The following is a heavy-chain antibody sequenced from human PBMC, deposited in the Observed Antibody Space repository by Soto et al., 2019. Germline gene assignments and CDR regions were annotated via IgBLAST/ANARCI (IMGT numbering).Heavy chain of an antibody. D-gene: IGHD2-2*02. J-gene: IGHJ6*02. Sequence: WGSLRLSCAAAEFTFSRYGMHRVRQAPGKGLAWVAVISYDGSNKYYADSVKGRFTISRDNSKNTLYLQMNSLRAEDTAVYYCAKGLYCSSTSCYINYGMDVWGQGTTVTVSS. CDR3: AKGLYCSSTSCYINYGMDV. CDR1: EFTFSRYG. CDR2: ISYDGSNK. V-gene: IGHV3-30*18.